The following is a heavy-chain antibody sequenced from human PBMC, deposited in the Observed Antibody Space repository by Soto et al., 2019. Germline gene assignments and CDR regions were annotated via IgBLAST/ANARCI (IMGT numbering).Heavy chain of an antibody. V-gene: IGHV3-33*01. CDR3: ARVASSSSWHIPHFDQ. J-gene: IGHJ4*02. Sequence: GGSLRLSCAASGFMFRSYAMHWVRQAPGKGLEWVAGIWYDGSTKYYGDSVKGRYSISRDNSKNMLDLQMNSLRAEDTAVYYCARVASSSSWHIPHFDQWGQGTLVTVSS. D-gene: IGHD6-13*01. CDR2: IWYDGSTK. CDR1: GFMFRSYA.